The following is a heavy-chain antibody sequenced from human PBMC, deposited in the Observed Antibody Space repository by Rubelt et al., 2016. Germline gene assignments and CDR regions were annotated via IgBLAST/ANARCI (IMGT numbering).Heavy chain of an antibody. D-gene: IGHD6-19*01. CDR2: ISPDNGNT. J-gene: IGHJ4*02. CDR1: GYDFATYD. CDR3: ARERSYYSGWPVDY. Sequence: QVELVQSGAEVKKPGASVKVSCKASGYDFATYDISWVGWISPDNGNTNYAQKLQGRVTLTADTSTSTAYMELRSLRSDDAAIYYCARERSYYSGWPVDYWGQGTLVTVSS. V-gene: IGHV1-18*01.